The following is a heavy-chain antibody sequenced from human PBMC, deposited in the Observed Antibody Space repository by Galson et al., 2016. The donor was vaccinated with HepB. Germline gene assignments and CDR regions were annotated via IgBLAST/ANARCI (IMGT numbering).Heavy chain of an antibody. D-gene: IGHD6-13*01. CDR2: INSDGSAT. Sequence: SLRLSCAASGFTFSSNWMHWVRQAPGKGLVWVSRINSDGSATNYADSVKGRFTISRDNSRNTLYLQMRSLRTEDTAVYYCVKDWDGSSWPQDFWGQGTLVTVST. J-gene: IGHJ4*02. CDR3: VKDWDGSSWPQDF. V-gene: IGHV3-74*01. CDR1: GFTFSSNW.